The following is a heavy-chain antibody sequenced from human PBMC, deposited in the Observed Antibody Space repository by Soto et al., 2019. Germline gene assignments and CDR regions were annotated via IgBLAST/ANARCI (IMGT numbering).Heavy chain of an antibody. Sequence: QVQLVQSGAEVKKPGSSVKVSCKASGGTFSSYAISWVRQAPGQGLEWMGGIIHIFGTANYAEKFQGRVTITADESTSTAYMELSSVRSEDTAVYYFARYRSWYPPFDYWGQGTLVTVSS. D-gene: IGHD2-15*01. CDR1: GGTFSSYA. J-gene: IGHJ4*02. CDR2: IIHIFGTA. V-gene: IGHV1-69*01. CDR3: ARYRSWYPPFDY.